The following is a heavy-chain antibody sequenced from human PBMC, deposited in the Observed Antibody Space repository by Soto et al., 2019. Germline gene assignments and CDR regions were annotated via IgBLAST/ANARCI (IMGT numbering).Heavy chain of an antibody. V-gene: IGHV3-30*18. D-gene: IGHD5-18*01. CDR1: GFTFSSYG. J-gene: IGHJ4*02. CDR2: ISYDGSNK. CDR3: AKDVRGYSYGYWSSYNDY. Sequence: QVQLVESGGGVVQPGRSLRLSCAASGFTFSSYGMHWIRQAPGKGLEWVAVISYDGSNKYYADSVKGRFTISRDNSKNTLYLQMNSLRAEDTAVYYCAKDVRGYSYGYWSSYNDYWGQGTLVTVSS.